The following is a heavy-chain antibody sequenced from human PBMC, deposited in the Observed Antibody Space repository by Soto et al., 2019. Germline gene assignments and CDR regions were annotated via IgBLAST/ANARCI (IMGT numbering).Heavy chain of an antibody. V-gene: IGHV3-30-3*01. CDR2: ISYDGSNK. J-gene: IGHJ4*02. Sequence: QVQLVESGGGVVQPGRSLRLSCAASGFTFSSYAMHWVRQAPGKGLEWVAVISYDGSNKYYADSVKGRFTISRDNSKNTLYLQMNSLRAEDTAVYYCARDAIAVGCLDYWGQGTLVTVSS. CDR3: ARDAIAVGCLDY. D-gene: IGHD6-19*01. CDR1: GFTFSSYA.